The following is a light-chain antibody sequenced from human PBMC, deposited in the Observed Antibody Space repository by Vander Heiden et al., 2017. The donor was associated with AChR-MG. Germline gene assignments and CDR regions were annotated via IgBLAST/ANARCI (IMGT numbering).Light chain of an antibody. J-gene: IGKJ4*01. CDR3: QKYDSAPLP. CDR2: GAS. Sequence: DIQMTQSPSSLSASVGDRVTITCRASQDISNYLAWYQQKPGKDPKLLIYGASILHSGVPSRFSGSGSGTDFTLAISSLQAEDVATYYCQKYDSAPLPFGGGTKVEIK. V-gene: IGKV1-27*01. CDR1: QDISNY.